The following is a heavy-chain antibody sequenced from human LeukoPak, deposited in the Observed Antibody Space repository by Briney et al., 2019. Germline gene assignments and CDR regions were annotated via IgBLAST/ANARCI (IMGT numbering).Heavy chain of an antibody. CDR2: ISHNSEST. Sequence: GGSLQLSCAASGLTFSSYNMSWVRQAPGKGREWVSAISHNSESTYPADSVTGRFPIPRDNSKTTLYLQMNSLRAEYTAMYYCAKGSSAGRPYYFDYWGQGTLVTVSS. CDR1: GLTFSSYN. J-gene: IGHJ4*02. D-gene: IGHD3-10*01. V-gene: IGHV3-23*01. CDR3: AKGSSAGRPYYFDY.